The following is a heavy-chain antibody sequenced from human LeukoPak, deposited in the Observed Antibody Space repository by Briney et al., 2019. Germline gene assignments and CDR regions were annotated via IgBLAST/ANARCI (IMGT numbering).Heavy chain of an antibody. V-gene: IGHV4-31*03. J-gene: IGHJ6*02. D-gene: IGHD3-22*01. CDR1: GGSISSGGYY. CDR3: ATYYYDSSGYGATYYYGMDV. CDR2: IYYSGST. Sequence: PSQTLSLTCTVSGGSISSGGYYWSWIRQHPGKRLEWIGYIYYSGSTYYNPSLKSRVTISVDTSKNQFSLKLSSVTAADTAVYYCATYYYDSSGYGATYYYGMDVWGQGTTVTVSS.